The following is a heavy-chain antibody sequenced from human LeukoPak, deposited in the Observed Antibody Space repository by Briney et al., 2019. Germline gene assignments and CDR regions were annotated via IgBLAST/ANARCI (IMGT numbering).Heavy chain of an antibody. V-gene: IGHV1-46*01. J-gene: IGHJ4*02. CDR3: ARDVEGPPFGEYTFFY. CDR2: INPSGGST. Sequence: ASVKVSCKASGYTFTSYYMHWVRQAPGQGLEWMGIINPSGGSTSYTQKFQGRVTMTRDTSTSTVYMELSSLRSEDTAVYYCARDVEGPPFGEYTFFYWGQGTLVTVSS. D-gene: IGHD3-10*01. CDR1: GYTFTSYY.